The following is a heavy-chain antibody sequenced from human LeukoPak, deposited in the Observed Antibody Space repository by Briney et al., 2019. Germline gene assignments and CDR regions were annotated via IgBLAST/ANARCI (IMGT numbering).Heavy chain of an antibody. D-gene: IGHD6-6*01. J-gene: IGHJ4*02. CDR1: GYTFTGYY. V-gene: IGHV1-2*02. Sequence: AASVKVPCKASGYTFTGYYMHWVRQAPGQGLEWMGWINPNSGGTNYAQKFQGRVTMTRDTSISTAYMELSRLRSDDTAVYYCARDLGYSSSEYYFDYWGRGTLVTVSS. CDR2: INPNSGGT. CDR3: ARDLGYSSSEYYFDY.